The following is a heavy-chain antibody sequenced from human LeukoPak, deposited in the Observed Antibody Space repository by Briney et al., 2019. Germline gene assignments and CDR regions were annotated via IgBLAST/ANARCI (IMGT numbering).Heavy chain of an antibody. V-gene: IGHV3-74*01. CDR3: ARVGPNVVGYYYGLDV. D-gene: IGHD2-15*01. CDR2: VNPDGSTT. Sequence: GGSLRLSCAATGVTLNTDWMHWVRQAPGKGLVWVSGVNPDGSTTNYADSVKGRFTISRDNAKKTLYLQMNSLRAEDTAVYYCARVGPNVVGYYYGLDVWGQGTTVTVSS. J-gene: IGHJ6*02. CDR1: GVTLNTDW.